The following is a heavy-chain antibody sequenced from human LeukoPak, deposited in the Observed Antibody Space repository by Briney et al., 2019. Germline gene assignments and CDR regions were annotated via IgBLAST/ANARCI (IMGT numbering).Heavy chain of an antibody. CDR3: ARNYYDFWSGPWAMGKSPSGAFDI. Sequence: GGSLRLSCAASGFFFSSNSMNWVRQAPGKGLEWVSYISSSGDTKYYADSVKGRFTISRDNAKNSLYLQMNSLRAEDTAVYYCARNYYDFWSGPWAMGKSPSGAFDIWGQGTMVTVSS. J-gene: IGHJ3*02. V-gene: IGHV3-48*04. CDR1: GFFFSSNS. D-gene: IGHD3-3*01. CDR2: ISSSGDTK.